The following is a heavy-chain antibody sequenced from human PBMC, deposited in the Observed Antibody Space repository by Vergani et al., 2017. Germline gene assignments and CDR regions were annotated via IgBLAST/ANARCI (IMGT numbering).Heavy chain of an antibody. CDR1: GYTFTSYD. D-gene: IGHD2-2*01. Sequence: QVQLVQSGAEVKKPGASVKVSCKASGYTFTSYDINWVRQATGQGLEWMGWMNPNSGNTGYAQKFQGRVTMTRNTSISTAYMELISLRSEDTAVYYCARGWRDCSSTSCSYYFDYWGQGTLVTVSS. CDR3: ARGWRDCSSTSCSYYFDY. CDR2: MNPNSGNT. J-gene: IGHJ4*02. V-gene: IGHV1-8*01.